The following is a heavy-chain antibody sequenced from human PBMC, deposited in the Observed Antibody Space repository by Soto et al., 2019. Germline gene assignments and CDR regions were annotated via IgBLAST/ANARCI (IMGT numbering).Heavy chain of an antibody. J-gene: IGHJ4*02. CDR2: ISSRGCST. V-gene: IGHV3-23*01. CDR3: ARYYGSGSYYYY. Sequence: EVQLLESGGGLVQPGGSLRLSCAASGFTFSSYAMSWVRQAPGKGLEWVSAISSRGCSTYYADSVKGRFTISRDTSKNTLYLPMNSPGTEDTAVYYGARYYGSGSYYYYWGQGTLVTVSS. CDR1: GFTFSSYA. D-gene: IGHD3-10*01.